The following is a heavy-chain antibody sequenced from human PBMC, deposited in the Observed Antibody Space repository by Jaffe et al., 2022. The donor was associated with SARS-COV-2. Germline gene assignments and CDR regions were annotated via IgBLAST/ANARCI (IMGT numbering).Heavy chain of an antibody. J-gene: IGHJ6*02. CDR2: IYTSGST. Sequence: QVQLQESGPGLVKPSQTLSLTCTVSGGSISSGSYYWSWIRQPAGKGLEWIGRIYTSGSTNYNPSLKSRVTISVDTSKNQFSLKLSSVTAADTAVYYCARDGVTMVRGVTRGHATYYYYGMDVWGQGTTVTVSS. CDR1: GGSISSGSYY. CDR3: ARDGVTMVRGVTRGHATYYYYGMDV. V-gene: IGHV4-61*02. D-gene: IGHD3-10*01.